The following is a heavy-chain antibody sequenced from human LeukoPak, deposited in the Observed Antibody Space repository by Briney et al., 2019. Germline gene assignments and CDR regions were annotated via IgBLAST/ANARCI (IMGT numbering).Heavy chain of an antibody. J-gene: IGHJ4*02. Sequence: PGRSLRLSCAASGFTFSSYAMHWVRQAPGKGLEWVAVISYDGSNKYYADSVKGRFTISRDNSKNTLYLQMDSLRAEDTAVYYCARESGRRGSGSYFDYWGQGTLVTVSS. CDR1: GFTFSSYA. D-gene: IGHD3-10*01. CDR3: ARESGRRGSGSYFDY. V-gene: IGHV3-30-3*01. CDR2: ISYDGSNK.